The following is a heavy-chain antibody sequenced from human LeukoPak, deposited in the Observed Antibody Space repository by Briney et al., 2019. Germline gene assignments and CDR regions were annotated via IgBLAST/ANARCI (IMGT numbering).Heavy chain of an antibody. Sequence: GGSLRLSCAASGFTFSSYAMSWVRQAPGKGLEWVAVISYDGSNKYYADSVKGRFTISRDNSKNTLYLQMNSLRAEDTAVYYCAKELYCSGGSCYDYWGQGTLVTVSS. D-gene: IGHD2-15*01. CDR2: ISYDGSNK. J-gene: IGHJ4*02. CDR3: AKELYCSGGSCYDY. CDR1: GFTFSSYA. V-gene: IGHV3-30*18.